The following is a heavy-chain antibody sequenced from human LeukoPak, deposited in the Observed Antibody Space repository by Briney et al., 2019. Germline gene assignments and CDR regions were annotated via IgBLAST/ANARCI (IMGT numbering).Heavy chain of an antibody. CDR3: ARYGMATIQFFDY. CDR1: GGSISAYY. V-gene: IGHV4-59*01. J-gene: IGHJ4*02. Sequence: TETLSLTCTVSGGSISAYYWSWIRQPPGKGLEWIGYISYSGSTKYNPSLKSQVTISVDTSKNQFSLKLSSVTAADTAVYYCARYGMATIQFFDYWGQGTLLTVSS. D-gene: IGHD5-24*01. CDR2: ISYSGST.